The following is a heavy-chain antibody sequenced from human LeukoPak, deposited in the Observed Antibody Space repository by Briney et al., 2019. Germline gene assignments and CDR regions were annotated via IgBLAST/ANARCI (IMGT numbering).Heavy chain of an antibody. D-gene: IGHD6-19*01. Sequence: SQTLSLTCAISGDSVSSNSAAWNWIRQSPSRGLEWLGRTYYRSKWYNDYAVSVKSRITINPDTSKNQFSLQPNSVTPEDTAVYYCARGPLGLAAAPDAFDIWGQGTMVTVSS. CDR3: ARGPLGLAAAPDAFDI. CDR1: GDSVSSNSAA. V-gene: IGHV6-1*01. CDR2: TYYRSKWYN. J-gene: IGHJ3*02.